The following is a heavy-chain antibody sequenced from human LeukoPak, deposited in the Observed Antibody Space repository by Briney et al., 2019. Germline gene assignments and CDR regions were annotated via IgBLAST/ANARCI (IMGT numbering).Heavy chain of an antibody. Sequence: PGGSLRLSCAASGFTFSDYYMSWVRQPPGKGLVWVSRIKNDGSTTTYADSVKGRFTISRDNSKNTLYLQMNSLRAEDTAVYYCAKASAMIVVVSKHFDYWGQGTLVTVSS. D-gene: IGHD3-22*01. V-gene: IGHV3-74*01. CDR2: IKNDGSTT. CDR3: AKASAMIVVVSKHFDY. J-gene: IGHJ4*02. CDR1: GFTFSDYY.